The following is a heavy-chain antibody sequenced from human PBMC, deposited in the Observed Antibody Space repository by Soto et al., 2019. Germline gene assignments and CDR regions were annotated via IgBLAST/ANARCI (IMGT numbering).Heavy chain of an antibody. D-gene: IGHD2-2*01. V-gene: IGHV4-31*03. CDR2: IYYTGST. J-gene: IGHJ5*02. CDR3: ARASLGYCSSTSCRSNWFDP. Sequence: SETLSRTFTVSGGSIRSGVYYWTWIRQHPGKGLEWIGYIYYTGSTYYNPSLKSRVTISVDTSKNQFSLKLSSVTAADTAVYYCARASLGYCSSTSCRSNWFDPRGQGTLVTVSS. CDR1: GGSIRSGVYY.